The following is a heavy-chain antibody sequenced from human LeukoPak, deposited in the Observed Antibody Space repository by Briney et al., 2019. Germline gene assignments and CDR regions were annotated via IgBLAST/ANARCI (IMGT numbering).Heavy chain of an antibody. D-gene: IGHD3-3*01. V-gene: IGHV3-33*01. CDR2: IWYDGSNK. CDR3: ARDTAPYYDFWSGYQGTLDY. CDR1: GFTFSSYG. J-gene: IGHJ4*02. Sequence: PGRSLRLSCAASGFTFSSYGMHWVRQAPGKGLEWVAVIWYDGSNKYYADSVKGRFTISRDNSKNTLYLQMNSLRAEDTAVYYCARDTAPYYDFWSGYQGTLDYWAREPWSPSPQ.